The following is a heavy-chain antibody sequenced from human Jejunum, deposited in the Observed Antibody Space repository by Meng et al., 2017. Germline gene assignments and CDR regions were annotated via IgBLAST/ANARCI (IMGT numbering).Heavy chain of an antibody. CDR1: GFTFSSYE. D-gene: IGHD6-19*01. CDR3: AKAGAVAGAAVMNF. V-gene: IGHV3-48*03. CDR2: IGPTGSTI. Sequence: GGSLRLSCATSGFTFSSYEMNWVRQAPGKGLEWVSYIGPTGSTIYYADSVKGRFTISSDNAKNSLYLQMNSLRADDTAIYYCAKAGAVAGAAVMNFWGQGTLITVSS. J-gene: IGHJ4*02.